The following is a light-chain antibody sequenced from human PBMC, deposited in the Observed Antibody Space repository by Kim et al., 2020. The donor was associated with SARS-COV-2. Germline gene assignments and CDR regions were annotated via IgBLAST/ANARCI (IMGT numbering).Light chain of an antibody. V-gene: IGLV3-21*04. J-gene: IGLJ2*01. CDR3: QVWDSSSDPVV. CDR2: YDS. Sequence: APGKTAGITCGGNNIGSKSVNWYQQKPGQAPVLVIYYDSDRPSGIPERFSGSNSGNTATLTISRVEAGDEADYYCQVWDSSSDPVVFGGGTQLTVL. CDR1: NIGSKS.